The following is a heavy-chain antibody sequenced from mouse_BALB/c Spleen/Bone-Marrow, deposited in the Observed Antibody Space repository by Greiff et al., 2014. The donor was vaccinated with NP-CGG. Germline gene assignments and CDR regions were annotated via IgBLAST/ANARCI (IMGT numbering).Heavy chain of an antibody. CDR3: ARGRYDSDGWYFDV. CDR2: INPNNSGT. CDR1: GDIFTSYY. D-gene: IGHD2-4*01. Sequence: VKLQESGAETVKPGASVKLSCKASGDIFTSYYMYWVKQRPGQGLEWIGGINPNNSGTNFNEKFKSEATLTVDKSSSTAYMELSSLTSEDSAVYYCARGRYDSDGWYFDVWGAGTTVTVSS. V-gene: IGHV1-53*01. J-gene: IGHJ1*01.